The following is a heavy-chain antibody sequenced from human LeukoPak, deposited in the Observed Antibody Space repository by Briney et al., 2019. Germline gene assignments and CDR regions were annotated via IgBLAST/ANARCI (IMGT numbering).Heavy chain of an antibody. V-gene: IGHV1-69*04. CDR3: ARVTPGDYESGSYGISTGYYCCFMDV. CDR2: IIPMTGTT. J-gene: IGHJ6*03. CDR1: GDTFAKFG. Sequence: SVKVSCKASGDTFAKFGISWVRQAPGQGVEWMGRIIPMTGTTNYAEKSLGRVTITADTSTNTAYMELTSLRSEDTAVYFCARVTPGDYESGSYGISTGYYCCFMDVWGKGTAVGVSS. D-gene: IGHD3-10*01.